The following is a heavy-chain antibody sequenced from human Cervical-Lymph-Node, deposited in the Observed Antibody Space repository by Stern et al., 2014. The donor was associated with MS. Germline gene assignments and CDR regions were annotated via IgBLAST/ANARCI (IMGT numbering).Heavy chain of an antibody. Sequence: EVQLVQSGAEVKKPEESLKISCKASGYSFTSYWIGWVRQMPGKGLEWMGIIDPGASDPKSSPSFQGHVTISANNSISTAYLQWSSLKASDTAMYYCARRWGGGAFDIWGQGTMVTVSS. J-gene: IGHJ3*02. CDR3: ARRWGGGAFDI. V-gene: IGHV5-51*01. CDR1: GYSFTSYW. CDR2: IDPGASDP. D-gene: IGHD3-16*01.